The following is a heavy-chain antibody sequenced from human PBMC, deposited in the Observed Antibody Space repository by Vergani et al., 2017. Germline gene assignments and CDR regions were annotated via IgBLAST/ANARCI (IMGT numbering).Heavy chain of an antibody. CDR3: ARQGTQIVVVPAASNWFDP. V-gene: IGHV4-39*01. J-gene: IGHJ5*02. D-gene: IGHD2-2*01. CDR1: GGSISSSSYY. Sequence: QLQLQESGPGLVKPSETLSLTCTVSGGSISSSSYYWGWIRQPPGKGLEWIGSIYYSGSTYYNPSLKSRVTISVDTSKNQFSLKLGSVTAADTAVYYCARQGTQIVVVPAASNWFDPWGQGTLVTVSS. CDR2: IYYSGST.